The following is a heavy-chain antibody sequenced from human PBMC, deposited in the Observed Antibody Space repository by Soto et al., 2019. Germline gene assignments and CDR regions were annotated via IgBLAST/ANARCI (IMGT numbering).Heavy chain of an antibody. CDR3: TTVQSSRLPHDAFDI. D-gene: IGHD2-15*01. Sequence: EVQLVESGGGLVKPGGSLRLSCAASGFTFSNAWMSWVRQAPGKGLEWVGRIKSKTDGGTTDYAAPVKGRFTISRDDSKNTLYLQMNSLKTEDTAVYYCTTVQSSRLPHDAFDIWGQGTMVTVSS. CDR2: IKSKTDGGTT. V-gene: IGHV3-15*01. J-gene: IGHJ3*02. CDR1: GFTFSNAW.